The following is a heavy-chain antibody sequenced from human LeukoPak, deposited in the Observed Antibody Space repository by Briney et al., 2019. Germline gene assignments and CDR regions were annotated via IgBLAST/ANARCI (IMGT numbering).Heavy chain of an antibody. V-gene: IGHV3-53*01. D-gene: IGHD3-10*01. CDR1: GFTFSSYS. CDR3: ARDVTMVRGYNWFDP. Sequence: GGSLRLSCAASGFTFSSYSMNWVRQAPGKGLEWVSVIYSGGSTYYADSVKGRFTISRDNSKNTLYLQMNSLRAEDTAVYYCARDVTMVRGYNWFDPWGQGTLVTVSS. J-gene: IGHJ5*02. CDR2: IYSGGST.